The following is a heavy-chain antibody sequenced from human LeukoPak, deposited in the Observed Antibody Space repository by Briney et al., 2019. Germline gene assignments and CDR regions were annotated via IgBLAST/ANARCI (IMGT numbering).Heavy chain of an antibody. V-gene: IGHV3-15*01. Sequence: GGSLRLSCAASGFTFSNAWMSWVRQAPGKGLEWVGRIKSKTDGGTTDYAAPVKGRFTISRDDSKNTLYLQMNSVKTEDTAVYYCLRFGELLSLDYWGQGTLVTVSS. J-gene: IGHJ4*02. CDR3: LRFGELLSLDY. D-gene: IGHD3-10*01. CDR2: IKSKTDGGTT. CDR1: GFTFSNAW.